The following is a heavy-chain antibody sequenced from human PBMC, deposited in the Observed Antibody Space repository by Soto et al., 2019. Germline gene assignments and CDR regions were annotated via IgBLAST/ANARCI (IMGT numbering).Heavy chain of an antibody. CDR3: ASLISTDYFDY. D-gene: IGHD3-16*01. Sequence: GGSLRLSCAASGFTVSSNYMSWVRQAPGKGLEWVSVIYSGGSTYYADSVKGRFTISRDNSKNTLYLQMNSLRAEDTAVYYCASLISTDYFDYWGQGTLVTVSS. J-gene: IGHJ4*02. CDR1: GFTVSSNY. V-gene: IGHV3-53*01. CDR2: IYSGGST.